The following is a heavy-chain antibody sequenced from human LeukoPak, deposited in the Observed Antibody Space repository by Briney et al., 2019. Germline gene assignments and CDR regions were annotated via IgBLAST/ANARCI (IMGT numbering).Heavy chain of an antibody. V-gene: IGHV3-23*01. CDR2: ICGSGCGGTT. CDR3: AKGDDYGDYVGGLFDY. Sequence: GGSLRLSCAVSGFTFSIYGMTWVRQAPGKGLEWVSAICGSGCGGTTYYADSVKGRFTISRDNSKNTLYLQMNSLRAEDTAVYYCAKGDDYGDYVGGLFDYWGQGTLVTVSS. CDR1: GFTFSIYG. J-gene: IGHJ4*02. D-gene: IGHD4-17*01.